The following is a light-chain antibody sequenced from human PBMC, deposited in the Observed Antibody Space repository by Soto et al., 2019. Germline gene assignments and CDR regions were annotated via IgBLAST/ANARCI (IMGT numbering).Light chain of an antibody. J-gene: IGLJ3*02. Sequence: QAVVTQPRSVSGSPGQSVTISCTGTSSDVGRYDYVSWYHQHPGKAPKLMIYDVSERPSGVPDRFSGSKSGNTASLTISGLQAEDDGDYYCCSYAGNWVFGGGTQLTVL. CDR2: DVS. V-gene: IGLV2-11*01. CDR3: CSYAGNWV. CDR1: SSDVGRYDY.